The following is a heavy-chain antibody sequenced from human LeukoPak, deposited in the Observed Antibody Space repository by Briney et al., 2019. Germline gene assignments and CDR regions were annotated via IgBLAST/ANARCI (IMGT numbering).Heavy chain of an antibody. D-gene: IGHD3-10*01. CDR2: LSYDGSTE. CDR3: ARALWVGGYFDY. J-gene: IGHJ4*02. Sequence: GGSLRLSCAASGLTFRSSAMHWVRQAPGKGLQWVALLSYDGSTEYHADSVKGRFTIFRDTSKNTLYLQMNSLRAEDTAVYYCARALWVGGYFDYWGQGTRVTVSS. CDR1: GLTFRSSA. V-gene: IGHV3-30*04.